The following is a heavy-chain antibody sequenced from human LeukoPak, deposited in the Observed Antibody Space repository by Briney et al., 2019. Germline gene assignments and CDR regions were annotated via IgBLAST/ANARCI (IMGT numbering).Heavy chain of an antibody. V-gene: IGHV3-11*04. CDR3: ARVLSELRWSPFDY. Sequence: PGGSLRLSRAASGFTFSDYYMSWIRQAPGKGLEWVSYISSSGSTIYYADSVKGRFTISRDNAKNSLYLQMNSLRAEDTAVYYCARVLSELRWSPFDYWGQGTLVTVSS. CDR2: ISSSGSTI. D-gene: IGHD4-23*01. J-gene: IGHJ4*02. CDR1: GFTFSDYY.